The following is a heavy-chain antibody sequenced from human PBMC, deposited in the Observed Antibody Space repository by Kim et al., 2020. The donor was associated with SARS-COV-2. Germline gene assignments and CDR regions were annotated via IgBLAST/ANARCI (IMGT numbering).Heavy chain of an antibody. CDR1: GYSFSSYW. CDR3: ARRRGWNTGSSFDY. CDR2: IYPGDSDT. J-gene: IGHJ4*02. Sequence: GESLKISCRSSGYSFSSYWIGWVRQMPGKGLEWMGIIYPGDSDTRYSPSFQGQVTISADKSISTAYLQWSSLKDSDTAMYYCARRRGWNTGSSFDYWGQGTLVTVSS. D-gene: IGHD1-1*01. V-gene: IGHV5-51*01.